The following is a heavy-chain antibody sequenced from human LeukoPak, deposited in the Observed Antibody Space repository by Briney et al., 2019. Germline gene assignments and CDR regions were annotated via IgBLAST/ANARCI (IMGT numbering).Heavy chain of an antibody. J-gene: IGHJ1*01. CDR1: GFTLSSYW. CDR3: ARAPSEIGGYYPEYFRH. V-gene: IGHV3-74*01. CDR2: IKSDGRT. Sequence: GGSLRLSCAASGFTLSSYWMHWVRQAPGKGLVWVSRIKSDGRTNYADSVKGRFTISRDNAKNTVSLQMNSLRAEDTGVYYCARAPSEIGGYYPEYFRHWGQGTLVSVSS. D-gene: IGHD3-22*01.